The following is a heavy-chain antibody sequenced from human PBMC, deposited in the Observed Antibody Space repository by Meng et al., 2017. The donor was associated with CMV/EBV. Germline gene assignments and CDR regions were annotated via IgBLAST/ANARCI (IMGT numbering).Heavy chain of an antibody. CDR2: ISAYNGNT. CDR1: GYTFTSYG. V-gene: IGHV1-18*01. Sequence: ASVKVSCKASGYTFTSYGISWVRQATGQGLEWMGWISAYNGNTNYAQKLQGRVTMTTDTSTSTAYMELRSLRSDDTAVYYCARPDSSGYYDAFDIWGQGTMVTVSS. J-gene: IGHJ3*02. CDR3: ARPDSSGYYDAFDI. D-gene: IGHD3-22*01.